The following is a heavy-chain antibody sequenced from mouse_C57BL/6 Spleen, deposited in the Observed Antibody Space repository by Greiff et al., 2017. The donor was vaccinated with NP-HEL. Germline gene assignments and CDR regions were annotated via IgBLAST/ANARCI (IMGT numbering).Heavy chain of an antibody. CDR2: ISSGSSTI. Sequence: EVMLVESGGGLVKPGGSLKLSCAASGFTFSDYGMHWVRQAPEKGLEWVAYISSGSSTIYYADTVKGRFTISRDNAKNTLFLQMTSLRSEDTAMYYCARAYYDYDGHYFDYWGQGTTLTVSS. D-gene: IGHD2-4*01. CDR1: GFTFSDYG. CDR3: ARAYYDYDGHYFDY. V-gene: IGHV5-17*01. J-gene: IGHJ2*01.